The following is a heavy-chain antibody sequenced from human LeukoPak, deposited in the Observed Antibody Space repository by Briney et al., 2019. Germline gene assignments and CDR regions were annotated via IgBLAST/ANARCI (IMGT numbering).Heavy chain of an antibody. D-gene: IGHD2-8*01. V-gene: IGHV3-30*02. CDR2: IRSDGSNK. CDR3: ANGVWKGTEN. J-gene: IGHJ4*01. CDR1: GFSLNSYA. Sequence: GGSLRLSCAASGFSLNSYAMHWVRQAPGKGLEWVAFIRSDGSNKYYADSVKGRFTISRDNSKNTLYLQMNSLRPEDAAVYYCANGVWKGTENWGSGALFTVSS.